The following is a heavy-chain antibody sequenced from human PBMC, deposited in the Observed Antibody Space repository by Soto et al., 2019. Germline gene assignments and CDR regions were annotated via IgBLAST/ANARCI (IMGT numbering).Heavy chain of an antibody. J-gene: IGHJ4*02. CDR3: ARTLTVFGVVIDYCDY. CDR2: IYYRGST. D-gene: IGHD3-3*01. Sequence: QVQLQESGPGLVKPSQTLSLTCTVSGGSISSGDYYWRWIRQPPGKGLEWIGYIYYRGSTYYNPSLKFRVTISVDTAKNQFSLKLSSVTAADTAVYYCARTLTVFGVVIDYCDYWGQGTLVTVSS. V-gene: IGHV4-30-4*01. CDR1: GGSISSGDYY.